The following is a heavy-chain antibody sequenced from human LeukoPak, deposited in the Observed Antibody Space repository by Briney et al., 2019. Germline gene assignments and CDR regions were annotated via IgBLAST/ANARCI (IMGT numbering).Heavy chain of an antibody. CDR2: IIPIFGTA. V-gene: IGHV1-69*13. Sequence: ASVKVSCKASGYTFTSYGISWVRQAPGQGLEWMGGIIPIFGTANYAQKFQGRVTITADESTSTVYMELSSLRSEDTAVYYCARESMTTVTTGFDPWGQGTLVTVSS. CDR3: ARESMTTVTTGFDP. D-gene: IGHD4-11*01. J-gene: IGHJ5*02. CDR1: GYTFTSYG.